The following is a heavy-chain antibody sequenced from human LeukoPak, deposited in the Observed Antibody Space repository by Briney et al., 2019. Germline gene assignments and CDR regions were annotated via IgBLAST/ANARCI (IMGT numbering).Heavy chain of an antibody. CDR2: INPNSGGT. D-gene: IGHD3-10*01. V-gene: IGHV1-2*02. CDR3: ARSTYYYGSGSPYYFDY. J-gene: IGHJ4*02. Sequence: ASVKVSCKASGYTFAGYYMHWVRQAPGQGLEWVGWINPNSGGTNYAQKFQGRVTMTRDTSISTAYMELSRLRSDDTAVSYCARSTYYYGSGSPYYFDYWGQGTLVTVSS. CDR1: GYTFAGYY.